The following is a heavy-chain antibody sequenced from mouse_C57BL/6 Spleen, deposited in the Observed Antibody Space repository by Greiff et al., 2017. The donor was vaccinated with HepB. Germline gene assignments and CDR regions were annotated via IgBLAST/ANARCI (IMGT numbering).Heavy chain of an antibody. CDR3: ARFTTVPFDY. CDR1: GYAFSSYW. D-gene: IGHD1-1*01. J-gene: IGHJ2*01. CDR2: IYPGDGDT. V-gene: IGHV1-80*01. Sequence: VKLQESGAELVKPGASVKISCKASGYAFSSYWMNWVKQRPGKGLEWIGQIYPGDGDTNYNGKFKGKATLTADKSSSTAYMQLSSLTSEDSAVYFCARFTTVPFDYWGQGTTLTVSS.